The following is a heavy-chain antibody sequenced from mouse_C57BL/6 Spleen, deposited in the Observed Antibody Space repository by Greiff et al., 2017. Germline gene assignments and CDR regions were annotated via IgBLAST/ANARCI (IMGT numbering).Heavy chain of an antibody. CDR3: ASPMTTVVASDD. Sequence: VQLRQPGAELVRPGTSVKLSCKASGYTFHGYWMHWVKQRPGQGLEWIGGIDPSDSYTNSNQKVKGKATLTVDTSSSTAYMQLSSLTSEDSAVYYCASPMTTVVASDDWGQGTTLTVSS. CDR1: GYTFHGYW. D-gene: IGHD1-1*01. CDR2: IDPSDSYT. J-gene: IGHJ2*01. V-gene: IGHV1-59*01.